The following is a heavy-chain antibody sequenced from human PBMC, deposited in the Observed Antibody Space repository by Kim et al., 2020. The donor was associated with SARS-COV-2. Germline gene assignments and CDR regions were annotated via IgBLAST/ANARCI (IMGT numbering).Heavy chain of an antibody. CDR3: ARHSCNRQPSGYCGRYF. CDR2: MNTNSGNT. CDR1: GYTFSSYA. J-gene: IGHJ1*01. V-gene: IGHV7-4-1*02. D-gene: IGHD5-12*01. Sequence: ASVKVSCRASGYTFSSYAVSWVRQAAGLGLEWMGWMNTNSGNTTYAQNFTGRITFTWDTSISTAYMEMTSLTAEDTAVYYCARHSCNRQPSGYCGRYF.